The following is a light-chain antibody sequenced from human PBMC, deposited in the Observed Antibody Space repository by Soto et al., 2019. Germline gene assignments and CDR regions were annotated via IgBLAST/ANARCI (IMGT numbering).Light chain of an antibody. CDR3: IQYAGWPLT. J-gene: IGKJ4*01. CDR2: KTS. CDR1: QSIGNN. V-gene: IGKV3-15*01. Sequence: EVVMTRSPATVSVSTGERTSLSCRASQSIGNNLGWYQQRPGQAPRLLISKTSTRATGFPARCSGSGSGTEFTLTIICLQSEDIAVYAGIQYAGWPLTFGGGTKVDIK.